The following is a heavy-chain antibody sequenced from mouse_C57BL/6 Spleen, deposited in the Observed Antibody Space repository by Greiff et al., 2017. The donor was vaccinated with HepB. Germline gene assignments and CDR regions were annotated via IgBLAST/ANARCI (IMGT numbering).Heavy chain of an antibody. V-gene: IGHV1-18*01. D-gene: IGHD4-1*01. J-gene: IGHJ2*01. Sequence: EVQVVESGPELVKPGASVKIPCKASGYTFTDYNMDWVKQSHGKSLEWIGDINPNNGGTIYNQKFKGKATLTVDKSSSTAYMELRSLTSEDTAVYYCARRAGTGYYFDYWGQGTTLTVSS. CDR3: ARRAGTGYYFDY. CDR2: INPNNGGT. CDR1: GYTFTDYN.